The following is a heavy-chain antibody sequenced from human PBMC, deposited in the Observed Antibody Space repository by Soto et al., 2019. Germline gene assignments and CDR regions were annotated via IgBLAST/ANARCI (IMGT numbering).Heavy chain of an antibody. CDR3: AREGIAAAVNFDY. V-gene: IGHV1-2*04. CDR2: INPNSGGT. Sequence: ASVKVSCKASGYTFTGYYMHWVQQAPGQGLEWMGWINPNSGGTNYAQKFQGWVTMTRDTSISTAYMELSRLRSDDTAVYYCAREGIAAAVNFDYWGQGTLVTVSS. CDR1: GYTFTGYY. J-gene: IGHJ4*02. D-gene: IGHD6-13*01.